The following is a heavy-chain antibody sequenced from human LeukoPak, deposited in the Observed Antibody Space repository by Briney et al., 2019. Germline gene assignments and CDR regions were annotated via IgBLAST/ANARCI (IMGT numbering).Heavy chain of an antibody. CDR1: GGSISSGGYS. CDR2: IYHSGST. CDR3: ARARPSRGPHFDY. D-gene: IGHD3-10*01. V-gene: IGHV4-30-2*01. Sequence: SQTLSLTCAVSGGSISSGGYSWSWIRQPPGKGLEWIGYIYHSGSTYYNPSLKSRVTISVGRSKNQFSLKLSSVTAADTAVYYCARARPSRGPHFDYWGQGTLVTVSS. J-gene: IGHJ4*02.